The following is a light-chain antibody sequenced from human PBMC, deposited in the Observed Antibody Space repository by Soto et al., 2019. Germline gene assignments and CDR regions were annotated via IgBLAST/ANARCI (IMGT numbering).Light chain of an antibody. V-gene: IGKV1-5*01. J-gene: IGKJ1*01. CDR1: QSISKY. CDR2: DAS. CDR3: QQYYSYPWT. Sequence: DTQMTQSPSTLSSSVLDRFTITCRASQSISKYLAWYQHKPGKAPKFLIHDASSLESGVPLRFSGSGSGTDFTLTISCLQSEDFATYYCQQYYSYPWTFGQGTKVDNK.